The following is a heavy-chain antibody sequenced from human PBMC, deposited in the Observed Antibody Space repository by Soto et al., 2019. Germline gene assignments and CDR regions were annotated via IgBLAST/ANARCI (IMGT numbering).Heavy chain of an antibody. Sequence: QVHLVQSGAEVKEPGASVKVSYKTSGYTFTSYAIHWVRQVPGQRLEWMGWVYGDSGNTKYLEKFQDRVTFTRDTSASTAYMEVSNLRSEDTALYFCAAVDIGDYWGQGTLVTVSS. J-gene: IGHJ4*02. CDR1: GYTFTSYA. V-gene: IGHV1-3*01. CDR3: AAVDIGDY. D-gene: IGHD5-12*01. CDR2: VYGDSGNT.